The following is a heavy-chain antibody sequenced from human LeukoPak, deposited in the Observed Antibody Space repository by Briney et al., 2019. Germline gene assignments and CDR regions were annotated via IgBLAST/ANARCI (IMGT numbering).Heavy chain of an antibody. V-gene: IGHV3-21*01. Sequence: PGGSLRLSCAASGFTFSSYSMNWVRQAPGKGLEWVSSISSSSSYIYYADSVRGRFTISRDNAKNSLYLQMNSLRAEDTAVYYCARDCYDRNGVGWFDPWGQGTLVSVSS. CDR2: ISSSSSYI. CDR1: GFTFSSYS. J-gene: IGHJ5*02. D-gene: IGHD3-16*01. CDR3: ARDCYDRNGVGWFDP.